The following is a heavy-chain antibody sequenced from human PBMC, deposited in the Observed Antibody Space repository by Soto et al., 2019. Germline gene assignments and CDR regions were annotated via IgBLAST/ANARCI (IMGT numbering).Heavy chain of an antibody. CDR2: ISGSGVST. CDR1: GFTFSSYA. V-gene: IGHV3-23*01. Sequence: PGGSLRLSCAASGFTFSSYAMSWVRQAPGRGLEWLAAISGSGVSTYYAESVKGRFTISRDNSKNTLYLQMNSLRVEDTAVYYCVKRPTIRYYFDYWGQGTLVTVSS. D-gene: IGHD3-10*01. CDR3: VKRPTIRYYFDY. J-gene: IGHJ4*02.